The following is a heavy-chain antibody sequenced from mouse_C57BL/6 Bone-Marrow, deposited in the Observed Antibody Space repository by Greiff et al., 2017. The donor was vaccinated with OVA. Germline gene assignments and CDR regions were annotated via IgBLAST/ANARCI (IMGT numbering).Heavy chain of an antibody. CDR1: GYTFTSYG. Sequence: QVQLQQSGAELARPGASVKLSCKASGYTFTSYGISWVKQRTGQGLEWIGEIYPRSGNTYYNEKFKGKATLTADKSSSTAYMELRSLTSEDSAVYFCARDHYGSSWAYWGQGTLVTVSA. CDR3: ARDHYGSSWAY. D-gene: IGHD1-1*01. J-gene: IGHJ3*01. CDR2: IYPRSGNT. V-gene: IGHV1-81*01.